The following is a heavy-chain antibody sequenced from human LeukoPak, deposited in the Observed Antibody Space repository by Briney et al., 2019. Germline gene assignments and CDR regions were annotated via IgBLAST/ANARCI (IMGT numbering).Heavy chain of an antibody. D-gene: IGHD2-8*01. CDR1: DVSIRSYY. CDR2: LYYSGST. V-gene: IGHV4-59*08. CDR3: ARHVYCTNGICSDY. Sequence: SETLSLTCTISDVSIRSYYWSWIRQPPGRGLEWIGNLYYSGSTNYNPSLKSRVTMSVDTSKNQLSLTLSSVTAADTAVYYCARHVYCTNGICSDYWGQGTLVTVSS. J-gene: IGHJ4*02.